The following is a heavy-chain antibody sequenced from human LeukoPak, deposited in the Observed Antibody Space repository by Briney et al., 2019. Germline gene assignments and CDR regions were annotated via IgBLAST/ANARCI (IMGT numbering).Heavy chain of an antibody. J-gene: IGHJ4*02. Sequence: TSETLSLTCAVYGGSFSGYYWSWIRQPPGKGLEWIGEINHSGSTNYNPSLKSRVTISVDTSKNQFSLKLSSVTAADTAVYYCARGPGCSGYDLDYWGQGTLVTVSS. CDR1: GGSFSGYY. D-gene: IGHD5-12*01. V-gene: IGHV4-34*01. CDR3: ARGPGCSGYDLDY. CDR2: INHSGST.